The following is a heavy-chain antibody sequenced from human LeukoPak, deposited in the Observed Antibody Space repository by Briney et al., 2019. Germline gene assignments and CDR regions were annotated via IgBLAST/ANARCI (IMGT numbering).Heavy chain of an antibody. CDR1: GYTFTGYY. V-gene: IGHV1-2*02. D-gene: IGHD2-15*01. CDR2: INPISGGT. Sequence: GASVKVSCKASGYTFTGYYMHWVRQAPGQEPEWMGWINPISGGTKYAQKFQGRVTMTRDTSSSTAYMELSRLRSDDTAVYYCARAECSSGSCSNDYWGQGTLVTVSS. CDR3: ARAECSSGSCSNDY. J-gene: IGHJ4*02.